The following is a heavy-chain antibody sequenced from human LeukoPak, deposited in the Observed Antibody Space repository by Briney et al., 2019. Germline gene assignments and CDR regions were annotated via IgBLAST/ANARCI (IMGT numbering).Heavy chain of an antibody. CDR1: GFTFSSYE. J-gene: IGHJ4*02. Sequence: GGSLRLSCAASGFTFSSYEMNWVRQAPGKGLEWVSYISSSGSTISYADSVKGRFTISRDNAKNSLYLQMNSLRAEDAAVYFCARDRPPYYDFWREFDYWGQGTLVTVSS. V-gene: IGHV3-48*03. CDR2: ISSSGSTI. D-gene: IGHD3-3*01. CDR3: ARDRPPYYDFWREFDY.